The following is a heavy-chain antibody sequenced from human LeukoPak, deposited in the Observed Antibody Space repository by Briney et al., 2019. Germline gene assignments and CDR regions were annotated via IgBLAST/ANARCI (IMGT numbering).Heavy chain of an antibody. CDR3: AREGGIVVVPAAFDY. D-gene: IGHD2-2*01. CDR2: ISSSSYI. J-gene: IGHJ4*02. Sequence: NPGGSLRLSCAASGFTFSSYSMNWVRQAPGKGLEWVSSISSSSYIYYADSVKGRFTISRDNAKNSLYLQMDSLRAEDTAVYYCAREGGIVVVPAAFDYWGQGTLVTVSS. CDR1: GFTFSSYS. V-gene: IGHV3-21*01.